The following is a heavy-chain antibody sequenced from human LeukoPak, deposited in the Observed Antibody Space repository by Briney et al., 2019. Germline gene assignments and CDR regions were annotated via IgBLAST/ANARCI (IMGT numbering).Heavy chain of an antibody. CDR3: AHRPILGHCSGGSCPRWFDP. J-gene: IGHJ5*02. D-gene: IGHD2-15*01. V-gene: IGHV2-5*01. Sequence: SGPTLVNPTPTLTLTCTFSGFSLSTRGVGVGWIRQPPGTALEWLSLIYWNDDKRYSPSLKSRLTITKDTSKNQVVLTTTNMDPVDTATYYCAHRPILGHCSGGSCPRWFDPWGQGTLVTVSS. CDR1: GFSLSTRGVG. CDR2: IYWNDDK.